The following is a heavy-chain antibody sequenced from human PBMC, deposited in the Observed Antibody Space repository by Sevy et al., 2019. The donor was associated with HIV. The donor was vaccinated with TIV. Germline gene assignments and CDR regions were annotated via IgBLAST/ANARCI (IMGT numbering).Heavy chain of an antibody. CDR2: IYYNGHT. J-gene: IGHJ6*02. D-gene: IGHD5-12*01. V-gene: IGHV4-39*02. CDR3: AREAGGYDYDYGMDV. CDR1: GGTIVSSGHY. Sequence: SETLSLTCSISGGTIVSSGHYWGWIRQTPGKGLEWIGGIYYNGHTFYTPSLKSRLTISIDTSKNQFSLTLSSVTVADTAVYFCAREAGGYDYDYGMDVWGQGTTVTVSS.